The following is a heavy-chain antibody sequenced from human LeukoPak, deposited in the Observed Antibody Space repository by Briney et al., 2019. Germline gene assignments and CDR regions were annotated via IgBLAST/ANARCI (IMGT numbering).Heavy chain of an antibody. J-gene: IGHJ3*02. V-gene: IGHV3-13*01. CDR1: GFTFSSYD. CDR3: ARDNLYSDAFDI. CDR2: IGTAGDT. D-gene: IGHD2-2*02. Sequence: GGSLRLSCAASGFTFSSYDMHWVRQATGKGLEWVSAIGTAGDTYYPGSVKGRFTISRENAKNSLYLQMNSLRAGDTAVYYCARDNLYSDAFDIWGQGTMVTVSS.